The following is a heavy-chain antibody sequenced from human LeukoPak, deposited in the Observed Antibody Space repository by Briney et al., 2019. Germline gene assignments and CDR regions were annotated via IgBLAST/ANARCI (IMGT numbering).Heavy chain of an antibody. CDR2: ISGSGGIT. J-gene: IGHJ5*02. V-gene: IGHV3-23*01. Sequence: HPGGSLRLSCAVSGFTFSSYGMTWVRQAPGKGLEWVSAISGSGGITYYADSVKGRFTISRGNSKNTLYLQMNSLRAEDTAVYYCAKHDPRRVVITNWFDPWGQGTLVTVSS. D-gene: IGHD3-22*01. CDR3: AKHDPRRVVITNWFDP. CDR1: GFTFSSYG.